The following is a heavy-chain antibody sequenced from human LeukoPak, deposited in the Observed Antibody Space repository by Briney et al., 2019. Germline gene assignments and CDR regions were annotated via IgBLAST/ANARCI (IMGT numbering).Heavy chain of an antibody. CDR3: ARGGRYCSSTSCYFYFDY. Sequence: GRSLRLSCAASGFTFSSYGMHWVRQAPGKGLEWVAVIWYDGSNKYYADSVKGRFTISRDNSKNTLYLQMNSLRAADTAVYYCARGGRYCSSTSCYFYFDYWGQGTLVTVSS. V-gene: IGHV3-33*01. CDR2: IWYDGSNK. CDR1: GFTFSSYG. D-gene: IGHD2-2*01. J-gene: IGHJ4*02.